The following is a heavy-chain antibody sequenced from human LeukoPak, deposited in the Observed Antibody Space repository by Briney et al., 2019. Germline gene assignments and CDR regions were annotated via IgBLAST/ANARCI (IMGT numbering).Heavy chain of an antibody. CDR1: GYTFTGYY. CDR3: ARDTVTDVADAFDI. CDR2: INPNSGGT. V-gene: IGHV1-2*02. J-gene: IGHJ3*02. Sequence: ASVKVSCKASGYTFTGYYMHWVRQAPGQGLEWMGWINPNSGGTNYAQKFQGRVTMTRDTSISTAYMELSRLRSDDTAVYYCARDTVTDVADAFDIWGQGTMVTVPS. D-gene: IGHD4-17*01.